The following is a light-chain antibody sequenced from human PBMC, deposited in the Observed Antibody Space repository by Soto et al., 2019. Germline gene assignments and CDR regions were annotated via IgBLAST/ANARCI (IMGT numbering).Light chain of an antibody. CDR1: QSISSSF. Sequence: EIVLTQSPGTLSLSPGERATLSCRASQSISSSFLGWYQQKPGQAPKLLIYGASSRAAGIPDRFSGSGSGTDFTLTISSMEAEDFAVYCCQQYATSPRTFGQGTKVEIK. J-gene: IGKJ1*01. CDR3: QQYATSPRT. V-gene: IGKV3-20*01. CDR2: GAS.